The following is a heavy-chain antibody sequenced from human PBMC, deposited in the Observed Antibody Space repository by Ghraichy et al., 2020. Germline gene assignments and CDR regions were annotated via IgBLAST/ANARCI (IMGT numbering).Heavy chain of an antibody. CDR2: ISGSGGST. CDR3: AKDRYYGSGSYIQELEVDAFDI. D-gene: IGHD3-10*01. Sequence: GGSLRLACAASGFTFSSYAMSWVRQAPGKGLEWVSAISGSGGSTYYADSVKGRFTISRDNSKNTLYLQMNSLRAEDTAVYYCAKDRYYGSGSYIQELEVDAFDIWGQGTMVTVSS. J-gene: IGHJ3*02. CDR1: GFTFSSYA. V-gene: IGHV3-23*01.